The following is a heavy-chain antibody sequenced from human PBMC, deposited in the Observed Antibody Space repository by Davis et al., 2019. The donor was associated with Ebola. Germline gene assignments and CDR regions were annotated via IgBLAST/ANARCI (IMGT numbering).Heavy chain of an antibody. J-gene: IGHJ6*02. V-gene: IGHV4-61*08. CDR3: ARDSRWLVPGTYYYYGMDV. D-gene: IGHD6-19*01. Sequence: SETLSLTCTVSGGSISSGGYYWSWIRQHPGKGLEWIGYIYYSGSTYYNPSLKSRVTISVDTSKNQFSLKLSSVTAADTAVYYCARDSRWLVPGTYYYYGMDVWGQGTTVTVSS. CDR1: GGSISSGGYY. CDR2: IYYSGST.